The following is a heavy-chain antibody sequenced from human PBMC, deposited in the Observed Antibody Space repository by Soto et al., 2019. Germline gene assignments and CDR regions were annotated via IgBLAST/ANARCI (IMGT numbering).Heavy chain of an antibody. CDR2: INPNSGGT. J-gene: IGHJ4*02. CDR3: ARVSDLTDIVVVVAATGLGF. Sequence: GASVKVSCKASGYTSTGYYMHWVRQAPGQGLEWMGWINPNSGGTNYAQKFQGRVTMTRDTSISTAYMELSRLRSDDTAVYYCARVSDLTDIVVVVAATGLGFWGQGTLVTVSS. V-gene: IGHV1-2*02. D-gene: IGHD2-15*01. CDR1: GYTSTGYY.